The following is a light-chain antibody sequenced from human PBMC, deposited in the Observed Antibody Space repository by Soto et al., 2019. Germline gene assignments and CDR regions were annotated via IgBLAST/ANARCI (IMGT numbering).Light chain of an antibody. J-gene: IGLJ2*01. V-gene: IGLV2-14*01. CDR1: SSDVGGYNY. CDR3: SSCTSSSTVV. CDR2: DVT. Sequence: QSALTQPASVSGSPGQSITISCTGTSSDVGGYNYVSWYQQHPGKAPKLMIYDVTYRPSGVSNRFSGSKSANTASLTISGLQAEDEAAYHCSSCTSSSTVVFGGGTKLTVL.